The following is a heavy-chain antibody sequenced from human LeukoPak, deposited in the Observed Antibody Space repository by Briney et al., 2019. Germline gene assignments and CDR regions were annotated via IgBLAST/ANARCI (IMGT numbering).Heavy chain of an antibody. CDR3: ARDGSSWGYFDY. CDR1: GGSISSYY. D-gene: IGHD6-13*01. V-gene: IGHV4-59*12. Sequence: SETLSLTCTVSGGSISSYYWSWIRQPPGKGLEWIGYIYYSGCTNYNPSLKSRVTISVDTSKNQFSLKLSSVTAADTAVYYCARDGSSWGYFDYWGLGTLVTVSS. CDR2: IYYSGCT. J-gene: IGHJ4*02.